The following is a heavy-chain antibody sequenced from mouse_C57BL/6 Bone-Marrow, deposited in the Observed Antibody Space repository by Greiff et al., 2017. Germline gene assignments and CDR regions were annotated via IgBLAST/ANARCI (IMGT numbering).Heavy chain of an antibody. CDR3: ARPLVYYYCSRWYFDV. CDR2: IHPNSGST. J-gene: IGHJ1*03. CDR1: GYTFTSYW. Sequence: QVQLQQPGAELVKPGASVKLSCKASGYTFTSYWMHWVKQRPGQGLEWIGMIHPNSGSTTYNEKFKSKATLTVDKSSSTAYMQLSSLTSEDAAVYYCARPLVYYYCSRWYFDVWGTGTTVTVSS. D-gene: IGHD1-1*01. V-gene: IGHV1-64*01.